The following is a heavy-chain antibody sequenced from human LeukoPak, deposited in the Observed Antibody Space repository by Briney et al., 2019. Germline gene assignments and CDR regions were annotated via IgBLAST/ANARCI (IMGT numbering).Heavy chain of an antibody. V-gene: IGHV4-39*01. J-gene: IGHJ5*02. D-gene: IGHD3-10*01. CDR2: THYTGTA. Sequence: SETLSLTRIVSGGSISISSFYWAWIRQPPGKGLEWIGSTHYTGTAFYNPSLQSRVTISVDTSKNQFSLKVTSVTAADTALYYCARQAGSRGNWFDPWGQGTPVTVSS. CDR1: GGSISISSFY. CDR3: ARQAGSRGNWFDP.